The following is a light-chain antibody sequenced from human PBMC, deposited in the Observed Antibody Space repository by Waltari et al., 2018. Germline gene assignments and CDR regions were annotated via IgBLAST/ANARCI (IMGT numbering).Light chain of an antibody. J-gene: IGKJ2*01. CDR1: QTILYSSYNKNY. V-gene: IGKV4-1*01. CDR2: GTS. Sequence: DIVMTQSPDSLAVSLGETTTLNCKSSQTILYSSYNKNYLAWYQVNPGQAPKLLIYGTSTRESGVPDRFSGSGSGTDFSLPISSLQAEDVAVYYCQQYYSAPYTFGQGTKLEIK. CDR3: QQYYSAPYT.